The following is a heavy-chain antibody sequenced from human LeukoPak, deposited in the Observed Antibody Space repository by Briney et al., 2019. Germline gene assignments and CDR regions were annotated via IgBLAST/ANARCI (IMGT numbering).Heavy chain of an antibody. CDR1: GGSVTGYY. Sequence: SETLSLTCTVSGGSVTGYYWSWIRQPPGKGLEWIGYVFYSGGTLYNPSLKSRVTISVDTSKNQFSLKLSSVTAADTAVYYCARRGWLRFPYYFDYWGQGTLVTVSS. V-gene: IGHV4-59*02. CDR2: VFYSGGT. CDR3: ARRGWLRFPYYFDY. D-gene: IGHD5-12*01. J-gene: IGHJ4*02.